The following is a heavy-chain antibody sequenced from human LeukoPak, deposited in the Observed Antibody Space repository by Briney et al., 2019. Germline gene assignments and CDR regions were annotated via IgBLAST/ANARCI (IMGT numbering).Heavy chain of an antibody. Sequence: PSETLSLTCTVSGGSISSSSAYWGWIRQPPGKGLEWIGSIYYSKNTYYNPSLKSRVTISADTSKNQFSLTLGSVSATDTAVYYCVSPRGFSYGYFDYWGQGTLVTVTS. CDR1: GGSISSSSAY. D-gene: IGHD5-18*01. CDR3: VSPRGFSYGYFDY. V-gene: IGHV4-39*01. CDR2: IYYSKNT. J-gene: IGHJ4*02.